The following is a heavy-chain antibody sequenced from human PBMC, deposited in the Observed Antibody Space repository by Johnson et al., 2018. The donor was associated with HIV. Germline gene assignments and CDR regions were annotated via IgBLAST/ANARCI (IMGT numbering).Heavy chain of an antibody. CDR3: ERGVGNDAFDI. J-gene: IGHJ3*02. D-gene: IGHD1-26*01. CDR1: GFTFSDYY. V-gene: IGHV3-66*01. CDR2: ISSGGDT. Sequence: VHLVESGGGLVKPGGSLRLSCAASGFTFSDYYMSWIRQAPGKGLDWVSVISSGGDTYYADSVRGRFSISRDNSKNTLYLQMNSLRAEDTALYYCERGVGNDAFDIWGQGTMVTVSS.